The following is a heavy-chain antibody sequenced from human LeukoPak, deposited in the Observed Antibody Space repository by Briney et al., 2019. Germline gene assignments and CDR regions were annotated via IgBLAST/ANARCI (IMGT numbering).Heavy chain of an antibody. CDR3: ARDGADVYGRAFDY. J-gene: IGHJ4*02. D-gene: IGHD3-10*01. CDR2: IHANGTT. Sequence: SETLSLTCNVSGGSISSYFWTWIRQPAGKGLEWIGRIHANGTTNYNSSLKSRVSMSVDTSKNQCSLKLTSGTAADTAVYFCARDGADVYGRAFDYWGQGTLVSVSS. CDR1: GGSISSYF. V-gene: IGHV4-4*07.